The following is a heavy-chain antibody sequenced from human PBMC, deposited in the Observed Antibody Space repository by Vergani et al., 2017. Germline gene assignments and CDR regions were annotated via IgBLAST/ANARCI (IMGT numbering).Heavy chain of an antibody. D-gene: IGHD4-17*01. Sequence: QVQLQQWGAGLLKPSETLSLTCAVYGGSFSGYYWSWIRQPPGKGLEWIGEINHSGSTNYNPSLKSRDTISVDTSKNQFSLKLSSVTATDTGVYYSARDLNAVSHGSLFTGMDV. CDR2: INHSGST. CDR3: ARDLNAVSHGSLFTGMDV. CDR1: GGSFSGYY. V-gene: IGHV4-34*01. J-gene: IGHJ6*01.